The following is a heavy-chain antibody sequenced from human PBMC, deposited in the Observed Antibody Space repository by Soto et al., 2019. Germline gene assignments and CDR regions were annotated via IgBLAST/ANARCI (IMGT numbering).Heavy chain of an antibody. CDR3: ARDQSDSGGYSDS. CDR2: IWNDGSNE. Sequence: QVQLVESGGGVVQPGGSLRLSCEASGFPFSSYGIHWVRQAPGKGLEWLAIIWNDGSNEYYADSVKGRFTISRDNSKNTGSLQVSNLRAEDTAVYFCARDQSDSGGYSDSWGQGTLVTVSS. CDR1: GFPFSSYG. V-gene: IGHV3-33*01. J-gene: IGHJ4*02. D-gene: IGHD2-15*01.